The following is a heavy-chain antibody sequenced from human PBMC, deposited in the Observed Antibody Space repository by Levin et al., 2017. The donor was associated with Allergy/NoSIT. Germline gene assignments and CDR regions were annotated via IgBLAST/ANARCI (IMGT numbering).Heavy chain of an antibody. J-gene: IGHJ2*01. V-gene: IGHV3-21*01. CDR1: GFIFTTYS. CDR3: ARGYEGRYGGYDHWHFDL. D-gene: IGHD5-12*01. Sequence: GESLKISCAASGFIFTTYSMNWVRQAPGKGLEWVSSISSTSSYIYYADSVKGRFTISRDNAKNSLYLQMNSLRAEDTAVYFCARGYEGRYGGYDHWHFDLWGRGTLVTVSS. CDR2: ISSTSSYI.